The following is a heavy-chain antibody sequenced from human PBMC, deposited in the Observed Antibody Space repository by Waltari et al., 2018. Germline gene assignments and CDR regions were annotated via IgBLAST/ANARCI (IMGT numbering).Heavy chain of an antibody. J-gene: IGHJ6*02. Sequence: LQLQESGPGLVKPSETLSLTCTVSGGSISSSPYYWGWIRQTPGKGLECIGSIYYSGTTYHNPSLKSRITISIDTSQNQFSLKLYSVTAADTAVYYCARLPLNYAVDVWGQGTTVTVSS. CDR1: GGSISSSPYY. D-gene: IGHD3-9*01. V-gene: IGHV4-39*07. CDR3: ARLPLNYAVDV. CDR2: IYYSGTT.